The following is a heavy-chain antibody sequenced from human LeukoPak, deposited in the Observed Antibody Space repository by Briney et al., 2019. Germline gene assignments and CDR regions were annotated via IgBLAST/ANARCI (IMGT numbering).Heavy chain of an antibody. J-gene: IGHJ4*02. D-gene: IGHD6-13*01. CDR2: IYHGGNT. CDR1: GDSISSKNW. CDR3: ARDREYSKSWSFGY. V-gene: IGHV4-4*02. Sequence: PSETLSLTCAVPGDSISSKNWWNWVRQPPGKGLEWIGEIYHGGNTNYNPSLKSRVTISVDKSKNQFSLILSSVTAADTAVYYCARDREYSKSWSFGYWGQGTLVTVSS.